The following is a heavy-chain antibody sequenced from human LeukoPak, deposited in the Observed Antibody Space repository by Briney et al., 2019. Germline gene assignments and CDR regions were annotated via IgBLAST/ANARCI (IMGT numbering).Heavy chain of an antibody. CDR3: ARGYYYFDY. D-gene: IGHD3-22*01. CDR1: GYSFSSYW. V-gene: IGHV5-51*01. Sequence: GESLKISCKGSGYSFSSYWIGWVRQMPGKGLEWMGIICPADSYPRYSPSFQGQVTISADRSITTVYLQWSSLKASDTAMYYCARGYYYFDYWGQGTLVTVSS. J-gene: IGHJ4*02. CDR2: ICPADSYP.